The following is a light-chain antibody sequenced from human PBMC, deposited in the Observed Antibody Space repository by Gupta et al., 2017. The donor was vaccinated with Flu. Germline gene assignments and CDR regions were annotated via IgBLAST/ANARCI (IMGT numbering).Light chain of an antibody. J-gene: IGKJ2*01. CDR3: MQEPQTNT. CDR1: QRLLHSDGYNY. CDR2: WVS. V-gene: IGKV2-28*01. Sequence: PVTHGEPASISCRSSQRLLHSDGYNYLDWYRQKPGQSPQLLIFWVSKRASGVPDRFSGRGSGTEFTLKISRVETEDVGVYYCMQEPQTNTFGQGTKLEIK.